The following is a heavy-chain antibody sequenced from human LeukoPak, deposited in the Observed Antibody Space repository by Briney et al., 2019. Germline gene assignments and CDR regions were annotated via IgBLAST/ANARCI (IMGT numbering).Heavy chain of an antibody. CDR3: AELGITMIGGV. V-gene: IGHV3-48*03. D-gene: IGHD3-10*02. CDR1: GFTFSSYE. J-gene: IGHJ6*04. CDR2: ISSSGSTI. Sequence: GGSLRLSCVDSGFTFSSYEMNWVLQAPGNGLEWVSYISSSGSTIYYADSVKGRFTISRDNAKNSLYLQMNSLRAEDTAVYYCAELGITMIGGVWGKGTTVTISS.